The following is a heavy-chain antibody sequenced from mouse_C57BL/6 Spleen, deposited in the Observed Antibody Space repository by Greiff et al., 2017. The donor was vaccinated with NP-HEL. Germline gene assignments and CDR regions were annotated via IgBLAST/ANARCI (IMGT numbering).Heavy chain of an antibody. D-gene: IGHD2-3*01. V-gene: IGHV1-52*01. CDR3: ARSDGYYVRYFDY. CDR2: IDPSDSET. CDR1: GYTFTSYW. J-gene: IGHJ2*01. Sequence: QVQLQQPGAELVRPGSSVKLSCKASGYTFTSYWMHWVTQRPIQGLEWIGNIDPSDSETHYNQKFKDKATLTVDKSSSTAYMQLSSLTSEDSAVYCGARSDGYYVRYFDYWGQGTTLTVSS.